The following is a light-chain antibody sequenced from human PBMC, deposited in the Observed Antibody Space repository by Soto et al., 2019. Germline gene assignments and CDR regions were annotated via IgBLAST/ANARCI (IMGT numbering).Light chain of an antibody. Sequence: EIVLTQSPGTLSLSPGERGTLSCRASQSLSGGYLAWFQQKPGQTPRLLIYSASNRATGIPDRFSGSGSGTDFTLTISRLEPDDFVVYYCQQNGSLPITFGQGTRLEIK. CDR1: QSLSGGY. CDR2: SAS. V-gene: IGKV3-20*01. J-gene: IGKJ5*01. CDR3: QQNGSLPIT.